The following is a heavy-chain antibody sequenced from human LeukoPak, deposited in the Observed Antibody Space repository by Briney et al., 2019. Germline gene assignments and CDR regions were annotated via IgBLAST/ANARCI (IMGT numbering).Heavy chain of an antibody. J-gene: IGHJ4*02. V-gene: IGHV3-48*01. D-gene: IGHD2-15*01. CDR3: VRVKGSYFDY. CDR1: GFPLCIYS. Sequence: TGGSLRLSCAASGFPLCIYSINWVRQAPGKGLEWVSYISSSGSAIYYVDSVKGRFTVSRDNAKNSLFLQMNSPRAEETAVYYCVRVKGSYFDYWGQGALVTVSS. CDR2: ISSSGSAI.